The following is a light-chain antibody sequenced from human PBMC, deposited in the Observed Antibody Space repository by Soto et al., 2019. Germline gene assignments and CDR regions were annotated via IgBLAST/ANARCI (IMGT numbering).Light chain of an antibody. Sequence: IVLTQSPGTLSLSPGDRATLSCRASQSVTTNMAWYQQKPGQAPRLLIYGASTRATGIPARFSGSGSGTDFTLTISSLQSEDFAVYYCQQYNNWPPWTFGQGTKVDIK. J-gene: IGKJ1*01. CDR3: QQYNNWPPWT. V-gene: IGKV3-15*01. CDR2: GAS. CDR1: QSVTTN.